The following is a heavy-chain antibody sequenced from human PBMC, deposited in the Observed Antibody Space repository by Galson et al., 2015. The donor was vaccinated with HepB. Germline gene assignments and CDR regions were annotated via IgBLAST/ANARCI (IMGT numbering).Heavy chain of an antibody. CDR3: ARGGYSSSWYGRDYYFDY. V-gene: IGHV1-2*04. D-gene: IGHD6-13*01. CDR2: INPNSGGT. Sequence: SVKVSCKASGYTFTGYYMHWVRQAPGQGLEWMGWINPNSGGTNYAQKFQGWVTMTRDTSISTAYMELSRLRSDDTAVYYCARGGYSSSWYGRDYYFDYWGQGTLVTVSS. J-gene: IGHJ4*02. CDR1: GYTFTGYY.